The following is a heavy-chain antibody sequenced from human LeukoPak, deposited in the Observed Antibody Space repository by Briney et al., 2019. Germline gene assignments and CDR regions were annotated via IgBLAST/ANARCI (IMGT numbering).Heavy chain of an antibody. CDR3: ARIPNSANFPNWFDP. CDR2: ISSSSSYI. D-gene: IGHD4/OR15-4a*01. J-gene: IGHJ5*02. Sequence: KPGGSLRLSCAASGFTFSSYSMNWVRQAPGKGLEWVSSISSSSSYIYYADSVRGRFTISRDNAKNSLYLQMNSLRAEDTAVYYCARIPNSANFPNWFDPWGQGTLVTVSP. V-gene: IGHV3-21*01. CDR1: GFTFSSYS.